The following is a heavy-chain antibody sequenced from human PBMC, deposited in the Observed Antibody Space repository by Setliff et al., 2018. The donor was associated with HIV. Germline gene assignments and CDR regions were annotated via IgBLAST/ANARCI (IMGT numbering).Heavy chain of an antibody. D-gene: IGHD3-9*01. CDR2: ISGYNGNT. J-gene: IGHJ4*02. CDR3: ARDHIDWPEGPDY. CDR1: GYTFTSYG. Sequence: ASVKVSCKASGYTFTSYGISWVRQAPGQGLEWMGWISGYNGNTNYAQKFQGRVTMTTDTSTTTAYMDLRSLRSDDTAMYFCARDHIDWPEGPDYWGLGTLVTVSS. V-gene: IGHV1-18*01.